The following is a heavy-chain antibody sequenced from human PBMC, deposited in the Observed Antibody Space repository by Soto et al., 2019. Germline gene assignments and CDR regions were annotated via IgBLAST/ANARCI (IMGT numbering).Heavy chain of an antibody. V-gene: IGHV3-23*01. D-gene: IGHD2-15*01. J-gene: IGHJ6*03. Sequence: GGSLRLSCAASGFTFSSYAMSWVRQAPGKGLEWVSAISGSGGSTYYADSVKGRFTISRDNSKNTLYLQMNSLRAEDTAVYYCAKGITTPPYYYYYYMDVWGKGTTVTVLL. CDR3: AKGITTPPYYYYYYMDV. CDR1: GFTFSSYA. CDR2: ISGSGGST.